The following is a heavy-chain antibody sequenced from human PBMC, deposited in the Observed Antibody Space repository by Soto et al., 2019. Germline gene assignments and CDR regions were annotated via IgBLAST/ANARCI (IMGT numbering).Heavy chain of an antibody. J-gene: IGHJ4*02. CDR1: GVSISSYY. CDR2: IYYSGST. V-gene: IGHV4-59*08. Sequence: QVQLQESGPGLVKPSETLSLTCTVSGVSISSYYWSWIRQPPGKGLEWIGYIYYSGSTNYNPSLTSRVTISVDTSKNQFSLKLSSVTAADPAVYYCARGYSSSWYGDYWGQGTLVTVSS. D-gene: IGHD6-13*01. CDR3: ARGYSSSWYGDY.